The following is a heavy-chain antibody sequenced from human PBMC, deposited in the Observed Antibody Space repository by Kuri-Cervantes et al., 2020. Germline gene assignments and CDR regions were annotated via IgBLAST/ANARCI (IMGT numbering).Heavy chain of an antibody. J-gene: IGHJ6*02. CDR1: GFTVSSNY. Sequence: GESLKISCAASGFTVSSNYMSWVRQAPGKGLEWVSVIYSGGSTYYADSVKGRFTISRDNSKNTLYLQMNSLRAEDTAVYYCAKDGDWELPRGNYYYGMDVWGQGTTVTVSS. CDR2: IYSGGST. CDR3: AKDGDWELPRGNYYYGMDV. V-gene: IGHV3-53*01. D-gene: IGHD1-26*01.